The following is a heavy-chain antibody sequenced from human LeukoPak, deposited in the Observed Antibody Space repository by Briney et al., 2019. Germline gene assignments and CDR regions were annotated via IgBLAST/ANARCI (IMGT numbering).Heavy chain of an antibody. CDR3: AREVVGATPDY. V-gene: IGHV3-21*01. CDR2: IGTTTDHI. CDR1: GFTFSDYH. Sequence: GGSLRLSCAVSGFTFSDYHMTWLRQAPGKGLEWVSCIGTTTDHIYYADSVKGRFTISRDNAKNSLYLQMNSLKVEDTAVYYCAREVVGATPDYWGQGTLVTVSS. D-gene: IGHD1-26*01. J-gene: IGHJ4*02.